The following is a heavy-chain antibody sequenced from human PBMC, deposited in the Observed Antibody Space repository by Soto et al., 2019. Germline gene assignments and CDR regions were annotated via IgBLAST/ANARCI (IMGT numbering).Heavy chain of an antibody. CDR1: GDSISSDSYY. Sequence: QLQLQESGPGLVKPSETLSLTCTVSGDSISSDSYYWGWIRQPPGKGLECIGSVYYSGRTYYNPSLESRVTISVDTSKSQFSLNLRSVTAAETDVYDCARQSSGYTYGGGFDYWGQGTLVTVSS. D-gene: IGHD5-18*01. CDR2: VYYSGRT. J-gene: IGHJ4*02. V-gene: IGHV4-39*01. CDR3: ARQSSGYTYGGGFDY.